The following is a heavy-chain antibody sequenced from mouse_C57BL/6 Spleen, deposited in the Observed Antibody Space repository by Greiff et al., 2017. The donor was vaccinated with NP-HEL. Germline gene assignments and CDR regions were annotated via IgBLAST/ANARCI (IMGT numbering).Heavy chain of an antibody. CDR1: GYTFTSYD. J-gene: IGHJ2*01. D-gene: IGHD3-2*02. CDR3: ARGGQRRPFDY. V-gene: IGHV1-85*01. Sequence: VQLQQSGPELVKPGASVKLSCKASGYTFTSYDINWVKQRPGQGLEWIGWIYPRDGSTTYNEKFKGKATLTVDTSSSTAYMERHSLTSEDSAVYFCARGGQRRPFDYWGQGTTLTVAS. CDR2: IYPRDGST.